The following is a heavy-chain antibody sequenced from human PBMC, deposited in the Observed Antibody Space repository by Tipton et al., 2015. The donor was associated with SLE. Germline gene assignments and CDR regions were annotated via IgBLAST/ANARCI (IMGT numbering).Heavy chain of an antibody. Sequence: TLSLTCTVSGGSISNYYWSWIRQTPGKGLEWIGYVYTSGSTIYNPSLKSRVTISVDTSKNQVSLKLNSVTAADTAVYYCTKDVKAGGADYWGQGTLVTVSS. CDR1: GGSISNYY. CDR3: TKDVKAGGADY. J-gene: IGHJ4*02. CDR2: VYTSGST. V-gene: IGHV4-4*08. D-gene: IGHD2-15*01.